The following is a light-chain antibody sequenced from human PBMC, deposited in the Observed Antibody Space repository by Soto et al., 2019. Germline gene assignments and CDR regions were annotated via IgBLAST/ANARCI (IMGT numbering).Light chain of an antibody. CDR3: HQHSKCPLT. Sequence: ESVWTASPGTLSLSKGERATLSCRASQSVSSSYLAWYRQTPGQSPRLLIYGASTRATGIPARFSGSGSGTEFILSIISLLYEDFAVYYYHQHSKCPLTFGSGTKVDIK. J-gene: IGKJ4*01. V-gene: IGKV3-15*01. CDR2: GAS. CDR1: QSVSSSY.